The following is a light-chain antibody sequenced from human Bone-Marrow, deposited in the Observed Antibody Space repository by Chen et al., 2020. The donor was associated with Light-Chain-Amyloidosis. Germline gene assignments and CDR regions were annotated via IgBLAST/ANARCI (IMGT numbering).Light chain of an antibody. CDR1: SGDVGTYNY. CDR3: SSFTSSSSYV. V-gene: IGLV2-14*01. Sequence: QSALTQPASVSGSPGQSITISCTGTSGDVGTYNYVSCYQQHPGKAPKVMIYAVSNRPSGASNRFSGSKSGNTASLTISGLQAEDEADYYCSSFTSSSSYVFGPGTKVTVL. CDR2: AVS. J-gene: IGLJ1*01.